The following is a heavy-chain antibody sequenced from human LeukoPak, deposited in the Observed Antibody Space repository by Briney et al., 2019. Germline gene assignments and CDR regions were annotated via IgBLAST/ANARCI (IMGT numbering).Heavy chain of an antibody. Sequence: SETLSLTCTVSGSSISSGDYYWSWIRQPPGKGLEWIGYIYYSGSTYYNPSLKSRVTISVDTSKNQFSLKLSSVTAADTAVYYCARTYSSSWYGRGAFDIWGQGTMVTVSS. V-gene: IGHV4-30-4*01. CDR3: ARTYSSSWYGRGAFDI. D-gene: IGHD6-13*01. CDR2: IYYSGST. CDR1: GSSISSGDYY. J-gene: IGHJ3*02.